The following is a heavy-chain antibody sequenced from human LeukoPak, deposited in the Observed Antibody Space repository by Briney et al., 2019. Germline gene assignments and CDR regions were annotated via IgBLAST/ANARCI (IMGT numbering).Heavy chain of an antibody. J-gene: IGHJ4*02. D-gene: IGHD6-13*01. CDR1: GGTFSSYA. CDR3: ATWSSSWPYYFDY. CDR2: IIPIFGTA. Sequence: ASVEVSCKASGGTFSSYAISWVRQAPGQGLEWMGGIIPIFGTANYAQKFQGRVTITADESTSTAYMELSSLRSEDTAVYYCATWSSSWPYYFDYWGQGTLVTVSS. V-gene: IGHV1-69*13.